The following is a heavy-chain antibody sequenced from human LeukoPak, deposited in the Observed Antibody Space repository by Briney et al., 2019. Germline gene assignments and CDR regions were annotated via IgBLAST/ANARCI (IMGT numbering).Heavy chain of an antibody. D-gene: IGHD6-6*01. V-gene: IGHV3-23*01. CDR2: ISGSGGST. CDR3: AKRRQRYSSSSPFDY. J-gene: IGHJ4*02. CDR1: GFTFSSYA. Sequence: GGSLRLSCAASGFTFSSYAMSWVRQAPGKGLEWGSAISGSGGSTYYADSVKGRFTISRDNSRNTLYLQMNSLRAEDTAVYYCAKRRQRYSSSSPFDYWGQGTLVTVSS.